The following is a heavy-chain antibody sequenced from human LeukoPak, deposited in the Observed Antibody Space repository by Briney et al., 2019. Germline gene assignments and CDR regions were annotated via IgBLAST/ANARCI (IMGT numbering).Heavy chain of an antibody. CDR3: ASHRGDYATGYFDY. J-gene: IGHJ4*02. CDR1: GLTFRNYG. D-gene: IGHD1-1*01. V-gene: IGHV3-30*03. CDR2: ISYDGSNK. Sequence: GGSLRLSCAASGLTFRNYGMHWVRQAPGKGLEWVAIISYDGSNKYYADSVRGRFTISKDNSQDTLYLQMNSLRAEDTAVYYCASHRGDYATGYFDYWGQGTLVTVSS.